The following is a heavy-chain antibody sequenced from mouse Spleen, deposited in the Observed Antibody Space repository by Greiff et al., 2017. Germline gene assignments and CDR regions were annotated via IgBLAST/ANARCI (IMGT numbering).Heavy chain of an antibody. Sequence: VQLQQPGAELVKPGASVKLSCKASGYTFTSYWMHWVKQRPGQGLEWIGEIDPSDSYTNYNQKFKGKATLTVDKSSSTAYMQLSSLTSEDSAVYYCASYGPNWYFDVWGAGTTVTVSS. CDR2: IDPSDSYT. D-gene: IGHD1-1*02. J-gene: IGHJ1*01. V-gene: IGHV1-69*02. CDR3: ASYGPNWYFDV. CDR1: GYTFTSYW.